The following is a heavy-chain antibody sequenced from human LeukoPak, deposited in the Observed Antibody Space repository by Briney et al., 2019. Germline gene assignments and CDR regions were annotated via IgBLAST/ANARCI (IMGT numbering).Heavy chain of an antibody. CDR3: VRDVGPVRGEVYFDF. V-gene: IGHV3-23*01. Sequence: GGSLRLSCAASGFAFSSYGMTCVRQAPGKGLESMSDISGSGDNTHFAPSVGGRFTISRDNTTNLLYLEMKSPRDEDTAMYFSVRDVGPVRGEVYFDFGGQGTLVTVS. J-gene: IGHJ4*02. CDR2: ISGSGDNT. CDR1: GFAFSSYG. D-gene: IGHD3-10*01.